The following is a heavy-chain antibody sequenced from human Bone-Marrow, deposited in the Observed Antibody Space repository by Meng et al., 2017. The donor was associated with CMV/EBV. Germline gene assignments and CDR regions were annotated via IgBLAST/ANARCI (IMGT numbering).Heavy chain of an antibody. Sequence: SETLSLTCAVSGGSISSRNWWSWVRQPPGKGLEWIGEIYHSGITNYSPSLKRRVTISINKSKNQFPLKLTSVTAADTAVYYCARGLYYGSGRYYSYWGQGTLVTVSS. V-gene: IGHV4-4*02. CDR2: IYHSGIT. CDR3: ARGLYYGSGRYYSY. J-gene: IGHJ4*02. CDR1: GGSISSRNW. D-gene: IGHD3-10*01.